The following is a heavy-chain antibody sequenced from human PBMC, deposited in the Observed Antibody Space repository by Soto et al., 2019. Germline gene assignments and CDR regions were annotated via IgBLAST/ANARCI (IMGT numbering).Heavy chain of an antibody. D-gene: IGHD6-19*01. CDR3: AKGGRQWLVTSDFNY. Sequence: TGGSLRLSCAAPGFTFCDYAMHWVRQAPGKGLEWVAVVSHDGRNTHYADSVKGRFTISRDSSKNTVSLEMTSLRAEDTAVYYCAKGGRQWLVTSDFNYWGQGALVTVSS. CDR1: GFTFCDYA. CDR2: VSHDGRNT. J-gene: IGHJ4*02. V-gene: IGHV3-30*18.